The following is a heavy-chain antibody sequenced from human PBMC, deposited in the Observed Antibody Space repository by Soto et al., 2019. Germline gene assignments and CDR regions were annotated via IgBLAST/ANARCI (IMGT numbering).Heavy chain of an antibody. CDR1: GFTFSNAW. CDR2: IKSKTDGGTT. J-gene: IGHJ4*02. V-gene: IGHV3-15*07. D-gene: IGHD3-22*01. Sequence: GGSLRLSCAASGFTFSNAWMNWVRQAPGKGLEWVGRIKSKTDGGTTDYAAPVKGRFTISRDESKNTLYLQMNSLKTEDTAVYYCTTGKDYYDSSGYYPPFGYWGQGTLVTVSS. CDR3: TTGKDYYDSSGYYPPFGY.